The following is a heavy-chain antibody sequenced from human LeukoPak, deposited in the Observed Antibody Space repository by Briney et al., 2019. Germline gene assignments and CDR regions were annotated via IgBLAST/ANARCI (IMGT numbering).Heavy chain of an antibody. Sequence: GGSLRLSCAASGFTFSSYAMSWVRQAPGKGLEWVSAISGSGGSTYYADSVKGRFTISRDNSKNTLYLQMNSLRAEDTAVYCCAKNPSGSYYPNWFDPWGQGTLVAVSS. J-gene: IGHJ5*02. CDR1: GFTFSSYA. V-gene: IGHV3-23*01. CDR3: AKNPSGSYYPNWFDP. D-gene: IGHD1-26*01. CDR2: ISGSGGST.